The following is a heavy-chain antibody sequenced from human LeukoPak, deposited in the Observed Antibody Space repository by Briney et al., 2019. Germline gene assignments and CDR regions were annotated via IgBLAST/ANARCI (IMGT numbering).Heavy chain of an antibody. CDR3: ARPRNYYYYDMDV. Sequence: GESLRLSCTASGFTFSNFWMGWVRQAPGKGLEWVANIKQDETEKFYLGSVKGRFTISRDNSKSTLYLQMNSLRAEDTAVFYCARPRNYYYYDMDVWGQGTTVTVSS. J-gene: IGHJ6*02. CDR1: GFTFSNFW. CDR2: IKQDETEK. V-gene: IGHV3-7*03.